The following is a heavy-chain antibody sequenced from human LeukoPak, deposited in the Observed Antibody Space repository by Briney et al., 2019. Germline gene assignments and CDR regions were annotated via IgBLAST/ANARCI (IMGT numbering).Heavy chain of an antibody. CDR2: ISAYNGNT. CDR3: ARARYYYGSGSYYREDPRWFDP. CDR1: GYTFTSYG. V-gene: IGHV1-18*01. D-gene: IGHD3-10*01. Sequence: APVKVSCKASGYTFTSYGISWVRQAPGQGLEWMGWISAYNGNTNYAQKLQGRVTMTTDTSTSTAYMELRSLRSDDTAVYYCARARYYYGSGSYYREDPRWFDPWGQGTLVAVSS. J-gene: IGHJ5*02.